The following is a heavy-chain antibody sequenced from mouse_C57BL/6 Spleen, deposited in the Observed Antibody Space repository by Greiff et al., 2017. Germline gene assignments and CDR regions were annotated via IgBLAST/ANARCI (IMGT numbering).Heavy chain of an antibody. CDR2: IYWDDDK. CDR3: AHIYYGNYGYAMDY. Sequence: QVQLKESGPGILQSSQTLSLTCSFSGFSLSTSGMGVSWIRQPSGKGLEWLAHIYWDDDKRYNPSLKSRLTISKDTSRNQVFLKITSVDTADTATYYCAHIYYGNYGYAMDYWGQGTSVTVSS. J-gene: IGHJ4*01. D-gene: IGHD2-1*01. CDR1: GFSLSTSGMG. V-gene: IGHV8-12*01.